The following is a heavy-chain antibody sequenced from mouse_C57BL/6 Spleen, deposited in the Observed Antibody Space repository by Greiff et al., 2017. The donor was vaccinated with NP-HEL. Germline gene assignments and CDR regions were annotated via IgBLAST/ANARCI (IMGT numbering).Heavy chain of an antibody. CDR1: GFTFSDYG. Sequence: EVKLMESGGGLVKPGGSLKLSCAASGFTFSDYGMHWVRQAPEKGLEWVAYISSGSSTIYYADTVKGRFTISRDNAKNTLFLQMTSLRSEDTAMYYCARDSLLLRYAWFAYWGQGTLVTVSA. D-gene: IGHD1-1*01. CDR2: ISSGSSTI. J-gene: IGHJ3*01. CDR3: ARDSLLLRYAWFAY. V-gene: IGHV5-17*01.